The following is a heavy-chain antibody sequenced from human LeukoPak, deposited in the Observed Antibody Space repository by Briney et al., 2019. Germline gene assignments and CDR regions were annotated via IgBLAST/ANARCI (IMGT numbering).Heavy chain of an antibody. J-gene: IGHJ3*02. D-gene: IGHD1-26*01. CDR3: ARETRLHSGSYSNDAFDI. Sequence: KPSETLSLTCTVSGGSIGSYYWSWIRQPPGKGLEWIGYISYSGSTDYNPSLKSRVTISLDTSKNQFSLRLSSVTAADTTVYYCARETRLHSGSYSNDAFDIWGQGTMVTVSS. V-gene: IGHV4-59*01. CDR2: ISYSGST. CDR1: GGSIGSYY.